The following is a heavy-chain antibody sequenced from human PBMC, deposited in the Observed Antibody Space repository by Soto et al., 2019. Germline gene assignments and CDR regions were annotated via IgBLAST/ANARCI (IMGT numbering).Heavy chain of an antibody. CDR2: IYWDADK. Sequence: QITLEESGPTLVKPTQTLTLTCTFSGFSLSTRGVGVGWIRQPPGKALEWLALIYWDADKRYRPSLRSRLTIATETSKNRVVLTMTNIDPVDTATYYCAHSFIDTPLGGPSYYYGMDVWGQGTTVTVSS. V-gene: IGHV2-5*02. D-gene: IGHD2-15*01. CDR1: GFSLSTRGVG. J-gene: IGHJ6*02. CDR3: AHSFIDTPLGGPSYYYGMDV.